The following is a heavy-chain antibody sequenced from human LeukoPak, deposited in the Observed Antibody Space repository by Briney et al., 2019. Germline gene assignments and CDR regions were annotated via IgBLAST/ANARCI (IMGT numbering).Heavy chain of an antibody. CDR1: GFTFSSYE. V-gene: IGHV3-48*03. Sequence: GGSLRLSCAASGFTFSSYEMNWVRQAPGKGLEWVSYISSSGSTIYYADSVKGRFTIARDNAKNSLYLQMNCLRAEGMVVYYCARVGSLRYFDRSYYFDNWGQGTLVTVSS. J-gene: IGHJ4*02. D-gene: IGHD3-9*01. CDR3: ARVGSLRYFDRSYYFDN. CDR2: ISSSGSTI.